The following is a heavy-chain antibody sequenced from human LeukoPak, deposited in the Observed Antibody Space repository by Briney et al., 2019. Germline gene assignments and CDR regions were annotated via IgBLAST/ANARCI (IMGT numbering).Heavy chain of an antibody. V-gene: IGHV1-2*02. Sequence: GASVKVSCKASGYTFTGYYMHWVRQAPGQGLEWMGWINPNSGGTNYAQKLQGRVTMTRGTSISTAYMELSRLRSDDTAVYYCASDYCSGGSCRYYYYYMDVWGKGTTVTVSS. CDR1: GYTFTGYY. J-gene: IGHJ6*03. D-gene: IGHD2-15*01. CDR3: ASDYCSGGSCRYYYYYMDV. CDR2: INPNSGGT.